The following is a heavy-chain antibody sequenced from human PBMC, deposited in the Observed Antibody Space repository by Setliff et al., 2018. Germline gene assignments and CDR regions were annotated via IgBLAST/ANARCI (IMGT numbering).Heavy chain of an antibody. Sequence: SETLSLTCTVSGGSINNYYWSWIRQPAGKGLEWIGRVYSNVGTNFNPSLKSRVTMSVDASKNQISLKLMSVTAADTAVYYCARKVEQWLTPHFDYWGQGALVTVSS. CDR2: VYSNVGT. V-gene: IGHV4-4*07. CDR1: GGSINNYY. CDR3: ARKVEQWLTPHFDY. J-gene: IGHJ4*02. D-gene: IGHD6-19*01.